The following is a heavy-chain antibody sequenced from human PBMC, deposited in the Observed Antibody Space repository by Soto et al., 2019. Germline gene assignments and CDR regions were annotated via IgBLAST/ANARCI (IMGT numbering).Heavy chain of an antibody. D-gene: IGHD2-21*02. V-gene: IGHV3-23*01. Sequence: EVQLLGSGGGFVQPGGSLRLSCAATGFTFSVYAKTWVRQAPGKGLEWVSAVTANGGSTYSADSVKGRFTISRDNSKNTLFLQMNSLRSEDTTVYYCASLGVGDWANYFYYYGMDVWGQGTTVTVSS. CDR2: VTANGGST. J-gene: IGHJ6*02. CDR3: ASLGVGDWANYFYYYGMDV. CDR1: GFTFSVYA.